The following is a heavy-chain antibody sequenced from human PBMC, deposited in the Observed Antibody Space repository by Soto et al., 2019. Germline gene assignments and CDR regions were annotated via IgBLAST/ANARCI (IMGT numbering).Heavy chain of an antibody. Sequence: QVQLQESGPGLVKPSETLSLTCTVSGGSVSSGSYYWSWIRQPPGKGLEWIGYIYYSGSTNYNPSLETRVTTAVDKPKNQFSLKLSSGTAADTAVYYCARDRRYCSGGSCYGMDVWGQGTTVTVSS. CDR1: GGSVSSGSYY. CDR3: ARDRRYCSGGSCYGMDV. J-gene: IGHJ6*02. CDR2: IYYSGST. V-gene: IGHV4-61*01. D-gene: IGHD2-15*01.